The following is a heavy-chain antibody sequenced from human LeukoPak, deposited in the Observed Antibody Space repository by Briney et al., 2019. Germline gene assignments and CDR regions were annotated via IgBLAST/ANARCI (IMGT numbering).Heavy chain of an antibody. CDR2: IYTSGST. J-gene: IGHJ3*02. CDR1: GGSISSGSYY. D-gene: IGHD6-6*01. CDR3: ARDLTVEYSSSSLVASDAFDI. V-gene: IGHV4-61*02. Sequence: SQTLSLTCTVSGGSISSGSYYWSWIRQPAGKGLEWIGRIYTSGSTNYNPSLKSRVTISVDTSKNQFSLKLSSVTAADTAVYYCARDLTVEYSSSSLVASDAFDIWGQGTMVTVSS.